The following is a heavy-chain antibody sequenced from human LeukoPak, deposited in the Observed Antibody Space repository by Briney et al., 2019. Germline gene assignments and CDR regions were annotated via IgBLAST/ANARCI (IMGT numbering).Heavy chain of an antibody. CDR2: IYYSGST. J-gene: IGHJ4*02. Sequence: SQTLSLTCTVSGGSISSGGYYWSWIRQHPGKGLEWIGYIYYSGSTYYNPSLKSRVTISVDTSKNQFSLKLSSVTAADTAVYXXXXXXGSYYVFDYWGQGTLVTVSS. CDR3: XXXXGSYYVFDY. D-gene: IGHD3-10*01. V-gene: IGHV4-31*03. CDR1: GGSISSGGYY.